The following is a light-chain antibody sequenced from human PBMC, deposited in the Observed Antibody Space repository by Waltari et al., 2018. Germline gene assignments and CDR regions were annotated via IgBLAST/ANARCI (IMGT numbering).Light chain of an antibody. CDR3: QVWDTTNDHVV. CDR2: DDG. Sequence: SYVLTQSPSVSVAPGQTASITCGGNNLGSKSVHWYQQKPGQAPVVVVYDDGVRPSGIPDRFFGYNSENTATLTISMVEAGDEADYYCQVWDTTNDHVVFGGGTKMTVL. CDR1: NLGSKS. J-gene: IGLJ2*01. V-gene: IGLV3-21*02.